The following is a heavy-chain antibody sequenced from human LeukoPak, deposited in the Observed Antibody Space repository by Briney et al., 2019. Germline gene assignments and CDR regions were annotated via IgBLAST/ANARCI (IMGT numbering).Heavy chain of an antibody. CDR3: AIVATYYYYAMDV. CDR2: ISSSRSTI. V-gene: IGHV3-48*03. CDR1: GFTFSSYD. J-gene: IGHJ6*02. Sequence: GGSLRLSCAASGFTFSSYDMNWVRQAPGKGLEWVSYISSSRSTIDYADSVKGRFTISRDNARNSLHLQMNSLRAEDTAVYYCAIVATYYYYAMDVWGQGTTVTVSS.